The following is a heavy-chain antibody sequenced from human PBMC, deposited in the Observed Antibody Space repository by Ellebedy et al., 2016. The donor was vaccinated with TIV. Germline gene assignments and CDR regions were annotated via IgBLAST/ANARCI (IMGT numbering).Heavy chain of an antibody. J-gene: IGHJ4*02. D-gene: IGHD1-26*01. CDR2: VSYDGKSK. Sequence: GESLKISCAASGFTFSNYGMHWVRQAPGKGLEWVAVVSYDGKSKYYADSVKGRFTISRDNSRRTLYLQMNSLNPEDTAMYYCARDLGVSGTFYLLVYWGQGTLVTVSS. CDR1: GFTFSNYG. V-gene: IGHV3-30*03. CDR3: ARDLGVSGTFYLLVY.